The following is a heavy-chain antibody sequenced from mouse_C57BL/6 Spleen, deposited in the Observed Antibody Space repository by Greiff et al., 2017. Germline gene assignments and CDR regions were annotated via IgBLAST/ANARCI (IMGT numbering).Heavy chain of an antibody. Sequence: VQLQQSGPELVKPGASVKIPCKASGYTFTDYNMDWVKQSHGKSLEWIGDINPNNGGTFYNQKFKGKATLTVDKSSSTAYMELRSLTSEDTAVYYCARRNWDRGYYYAMDYWGQGTSVTVSS. J-gene: IGHJ4*01. D-gene: IGHD4-1*01. CDR3: ARRNWDRGYYYAMDY. CDR2: INPNNGGT. V-gene: IGHV1-18*01. CDR1: GYTFTDYN.